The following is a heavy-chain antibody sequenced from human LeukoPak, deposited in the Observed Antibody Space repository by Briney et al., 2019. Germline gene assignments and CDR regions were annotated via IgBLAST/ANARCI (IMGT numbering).Heavy chain of an antibody. D-gene: IGHD2-15*01. CDR1: GGSFSGYY. CDR2: INHSGST. CDR3: ARGVVVAATPGVIDY. V-gene: IGHV4-34*01. J-gene: IGHJ4*02. Sequence: PSETLSLTCAVYGGSFSGYYWSWIRQPPGKGLEWIGEINHSGSTNYNPSLKSRVTISVDTSKNQFSLKQSSVTAADTAVYYCARGVVVAATPGVIDYWGQGTLVTVSS.